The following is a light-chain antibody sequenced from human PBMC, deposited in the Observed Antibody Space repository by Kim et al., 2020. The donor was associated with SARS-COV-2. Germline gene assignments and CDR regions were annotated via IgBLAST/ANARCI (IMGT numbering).Light chain of an antibody. J-gene: IGLJ2*01. V-gene: IGLV4-69*01. CDR1: SGHSSYA. CDR2: LNSDGSH. CDR3: QTWGTGEV. Sequence: QLALTQSPSASASLGASVKLTCTLSSGHSSYAIAWHQQQPEKGPRYLMKLNSDGSHSKGDGIPDRFSGSSSGAERYLTISSLQSEDEADYYCQTWGTGEVFGGGTQLTVL.